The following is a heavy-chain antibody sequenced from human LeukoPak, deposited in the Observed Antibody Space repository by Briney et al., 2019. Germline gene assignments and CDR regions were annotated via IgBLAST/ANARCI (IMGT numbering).Heavy chain of an antibody. CDR3: ARGALTPPQRYNYYGMDV. Sequence: SETLSLTCTVSGGSISSYYWSWIRQPPGKGLEWIGYIYYSGSTNYNPSLKSRVTISVDTSKNQFSLKLSSVTAADTAVYYCARGALTPPQRYNYYGMDVWGQGTTVTVSS. V-gene: IGHV4-59*12. D-gene: IGHD4/OR15-4a*01. CDR1: GGSISSYY. J-gene: IGHJ6*02. CDR2: IYYSGST.